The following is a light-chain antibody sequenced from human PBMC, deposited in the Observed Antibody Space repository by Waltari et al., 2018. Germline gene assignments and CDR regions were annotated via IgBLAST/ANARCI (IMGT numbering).Light chain of an antibody. CDR3: NSRDSSGNHYV. J-gene: IGLJ1*01. Sequence: SSELTQDPAVSVALGQTVRITCQGDRLRSYYASWYQQKPGQAPVLVIYGKNNRPSGIPDRCSGSSSGNTASLTITGAQAEDEADYYCNSRDSSGNHYVFGTGTKVTVL. CDR1: RLRSYY. V-gene: IGLV3-19*01. CDR2: GKN.